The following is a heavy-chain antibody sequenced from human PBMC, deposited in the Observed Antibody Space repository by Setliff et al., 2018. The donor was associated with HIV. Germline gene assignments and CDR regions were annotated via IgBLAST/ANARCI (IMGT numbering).Heavy chain of an antibody. CDR3: ARFGDGYNIDDFDI. CDR2: IIPIFNTT. J-gene: IGHJ3*02. D-gene: IGHD3-3*01. V-gene: IGHV1-69*05. Sequence: GASVKVSCKASGGTFSSYVISWVRQAPGQGLEWMGGIIPIFNTTNYAQKFQDRVTISTDESTTTAYMELSSLRSEDTAVYYCARFGDGYNIDDFDIWGPGTMVTVSS. CDR1: GGTFSSYV.